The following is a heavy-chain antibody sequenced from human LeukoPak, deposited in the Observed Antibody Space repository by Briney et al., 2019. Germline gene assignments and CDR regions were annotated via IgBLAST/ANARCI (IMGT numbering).Heavy chain of an antibody. Sequence: SETLSLTCTVSGGSISSYYWSWIRQPPGKGLEWIGYIYYSGSTNYNPSLKSRVTISVDTSKNQFSLKLSSVTAADTPVYYCAGARQLVPSTFDYWGQGTLVTVSS. D-gene: IGHD6-13*01. CDR3: AGARQLVPSTFDY. J-gene: IGHJ4*02. CDR2: IYYSGST. V-gene: IGHV4-59*01. CDR1: GGSISSYY.